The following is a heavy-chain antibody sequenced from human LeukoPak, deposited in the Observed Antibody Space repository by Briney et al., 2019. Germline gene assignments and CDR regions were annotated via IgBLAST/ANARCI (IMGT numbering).Heavy chain of an antibody. CDR1: GGSISSSSYY. CDR2: IYYSGST. D-gene: IGHD2-15*01. Sequence: PSETLSLTCTVSGGSISSSSYYWGWIRQPPGKGLEWIGSIYYSGSTYYNPSLKSRVTISVDTSKNQFSLKLSSVTAADTAVYYCARVYCSGASCYSYYYYYMDVWGKGTTVTVSS. J-gene: IGHJ6*03. CDR3: ARVYCSGASCYSYYYYYMDV. V-gene: IGHV4-39*07.